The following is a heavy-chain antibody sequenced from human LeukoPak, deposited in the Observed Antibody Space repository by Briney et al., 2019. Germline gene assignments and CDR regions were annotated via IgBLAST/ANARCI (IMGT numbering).Heavy chain of an antibody. CDR1: GGSISSGGYY. J-gene: IGHJ4*02. V-gene: IGHV4-31*03. CDR3: ARHHSNNWGYYFDY. CDR2: IYYSGST. Sequence: SETLSLTCTVSGGSISSGGYYWSWIRQHPGKGLEWIGYIYYSGSTYYNPSLKSRVTISVDTSKNQFSLKLSSVTAADTAVYYCARHHSNNWGYYFDYWGQGTLVTVSS. D-gene: IGHD6-13*01.